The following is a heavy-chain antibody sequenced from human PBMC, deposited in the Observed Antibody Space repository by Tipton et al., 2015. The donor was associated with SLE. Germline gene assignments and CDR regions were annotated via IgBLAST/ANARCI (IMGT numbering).Heavy chain of an antibody. V-gene: IGHV3-23*01. CDR1: GFTFSSYA. D-gene: IGHD2-2*01. CDR2: ISGSGGST. J-gene: IGHJ4*02. Sequence: SLRLSCAASGFTFSSYAMSWVRQAPGKGLEWVSAISGSGGSTYYADSVKGRFTISRDNAKNSLYLQMNSLRAEDTAVYYCARGKVVPAAIDYWGQGTLVTVSS. CDR3: ARGKVVPAAIDY.